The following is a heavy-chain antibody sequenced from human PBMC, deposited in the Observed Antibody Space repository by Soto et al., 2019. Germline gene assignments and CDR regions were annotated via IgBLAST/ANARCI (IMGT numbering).Heavy chain of an antibody. D-gene: IGHD2-15*01. V-gene: IGHV5-51*01. CDR2: IYPGDSDT. Sequence: GESLKISCKCSGYSFTSYWIGWVRQMPGKGLEWMGIIYPGDSDTRFSTSFQGQVTITADKSISTAYLQWSSLKASDTAMYYCVTMPYCSGGSCYSGSGWFDPWGQGTLVTVSS. CDR3: VTMPYCSGGSCYSGSGWFDP. CDR1: GYSFTSYW. J-gene: IGHJ5*02.